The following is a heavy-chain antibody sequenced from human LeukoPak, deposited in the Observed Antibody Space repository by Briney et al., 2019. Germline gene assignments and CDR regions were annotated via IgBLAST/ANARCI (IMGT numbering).Heavy chain of an antibody. CDR3: ARTYYYSTSASGGAFDI. D-gene: IGHD3-22*01. CDR1: GYTFTDYY. J-gene: IGHJ3*02. CDR2: INPKSGGA. Sequence: APVKVSCKASGYTFTDYYIQWVRQAPGQGLEWMGWINPKSGGASYAQNFQGRVTMTRDASISTLYMDLSSLRSDDTAVYYCARTYYYSTSASGGAFDIWGQGTMVTVSS. V-gene: IGHV1-2*02.